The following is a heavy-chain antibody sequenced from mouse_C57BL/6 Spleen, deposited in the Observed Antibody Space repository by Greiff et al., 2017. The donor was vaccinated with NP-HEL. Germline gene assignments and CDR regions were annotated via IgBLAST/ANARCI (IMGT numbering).Heavy chain of an antibody. V-gene: IGHV1-18*01. J-gene: IGHJ3*01. CDR1: GYTFTDYN. CDR2: INPNNGGT. CDR3: ARGGVRRGSWFAY. Sequence: EVQLQQSGPELVKPGASVKIPCKASGYTFTDYNMDWVKQSHGKSLEWIGDINPNNGGTIYNQKFKGKATLTVDTSSSTAYMELRSLTSEDTAVYYCARGGVRRGSWFAYWGQGTLVTVAA. D-gene: IGHD2-14*01.